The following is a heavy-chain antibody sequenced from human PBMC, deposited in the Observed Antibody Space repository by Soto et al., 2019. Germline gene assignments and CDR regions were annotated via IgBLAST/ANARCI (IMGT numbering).Heavy chain of an antibody. CDR2: TYYKSKWFN. Sequence: SQTLSLTCAISGDSVSSNSAGWNWVRQTPSRGLEWLGRTYYKSKWFNNYAVSVKSRITIHPDTSQNQFSLHLDSVTPEDTAVYFCARGSWDDVSGHYYMDVWGKGTTVTVSS. D-gene: IGHD5-12*01. V-gene: IGHV6-1*01. J-gene: IGHJ6*03. CDR1: GDSVSSNSAG. CDR3: ARGSWDDVSGHYYMDV.